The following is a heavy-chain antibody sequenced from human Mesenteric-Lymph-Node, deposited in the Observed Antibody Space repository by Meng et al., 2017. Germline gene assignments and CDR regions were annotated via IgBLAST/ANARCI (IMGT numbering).Heavy chain of an antibody. CDR2: IYHGGSA. V-gene: IGHV4-4*02. CDR3: ASHVIVTGKRGFDF. Sequence: QMQLQESGPGPVMPFGTPFPTCPVSGGSIIRSNWWRWVRQPPGKGLEWIGEIYHGGSANYNTSLTNRVTMSVDKSKNRFSLQLTSVTAADTAIYYCASHVIVTGKRGFDFWGQGILVTVSS. J-gene: IGHJ4*02. CDR1: GGSIIRSNW. D-gene: IGHD6-19*01.